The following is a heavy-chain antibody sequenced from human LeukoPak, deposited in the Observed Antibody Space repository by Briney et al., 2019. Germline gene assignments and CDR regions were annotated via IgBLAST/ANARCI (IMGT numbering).Heavy chain of an antibody. CDR1: GFTFSTYG. CDR3: ARCSGGTCFPRGYMDV. CDR2: IWYDGSNN. D-gene: IGHD2-15*01. V-gene: IGHV3-33*01. Sequence: GALRLSCAASGFTFSTYGMHWVRQAPGKGLEGVAVIWYDGSNNYYADSVKGRFTISRDNSKNTLYLQMNSLRAEDTAVYCCARCSGGTCFPRGYMDVWGKGTTVTVSS. J-gene: IGHJ6*03.